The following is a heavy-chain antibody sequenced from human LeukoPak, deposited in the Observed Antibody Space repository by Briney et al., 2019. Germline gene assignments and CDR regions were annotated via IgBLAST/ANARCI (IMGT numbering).Heavy chain of an antibody. D-gene: IGHD4-17*01. Sequence: PGGSLRLSCAASGFTFSSYGMHWVRQAPGKGLEWVAVIRYDGSNKYYAESVKGRFTIYRDNSKNTLHLQMNSLRAEDTAVYRCARGSTVTTPFYYCGQGTLVTVSS. V-gene: IGHV3-33*08. CDR1: GFTFSSYG. CDR2: IRYDGSNK. CDR3: ARGSTVTTPFYY. J-gene: IGHJ4*02.